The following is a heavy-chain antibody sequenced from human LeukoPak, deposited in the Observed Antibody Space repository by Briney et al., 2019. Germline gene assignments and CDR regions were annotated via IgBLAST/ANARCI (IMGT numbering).Heavy chain of an antibody. J-gene: IGHJ6*02. CDR3: ARPAMVRGPMDV. CDR2: ISYDGSNK. Sequence: PGGSLRLSCAASGFTFGSYAMHWVRQAPGKGLEWVAVISYDGSNKYYADSVKGRSTISRDNSKNTLYLQMNSLRAEDTAVYYCARPAMVRGPMDVWGQGTTVTVSS. CDR1: GFTFGSYA. V-gene: IGHV3-30-3*01. D-gene: IGHD3-10*01.